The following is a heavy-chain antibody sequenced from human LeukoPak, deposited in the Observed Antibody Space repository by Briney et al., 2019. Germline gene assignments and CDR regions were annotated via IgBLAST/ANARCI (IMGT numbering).Heavy chain of an antibody. J-gene: IGHJ6*02. Sequence: SQTLSLTCTVSGGSISTYYWSWIRQPPGKGLEWIGYIYYGGSTNYNPSLKSRVTISVDTSKNQFSLKLSSVTAADTAMYYCARDGRIAVAGFYYYYGMDVWGQGTTVTVSS. CDR1: GGSISTYY. CDR2: IYYGGST. D-gene: IGHD6-19*01. V-gene: IGHV4-59*01. CDR3: ARDGRIAVAGFYYYYGMDV.